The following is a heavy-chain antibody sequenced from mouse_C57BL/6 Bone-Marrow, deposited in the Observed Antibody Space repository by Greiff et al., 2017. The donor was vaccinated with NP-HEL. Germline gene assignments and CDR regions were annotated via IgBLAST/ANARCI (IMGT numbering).Heavy chain of an antibody. V-gene: IGHV5-6*02. CDR3: ARRWDYDFDY. CDR2: ISSGGSYT. D-gene: IGHD2-4*01. Sequence: EVKLVESGGDLVKPGGSLKLSCAASGFTFSSYGMSWVRQTPDKRLEWVATISSGGSYTYYPDSVKGRFTISRDNAKNTLYLQMSSLKSEDTAMYYCARRWDYDFDYWGQGTTLTVSS. CDR1: GFTFSSYG. J-gene: IGHJ2*01.